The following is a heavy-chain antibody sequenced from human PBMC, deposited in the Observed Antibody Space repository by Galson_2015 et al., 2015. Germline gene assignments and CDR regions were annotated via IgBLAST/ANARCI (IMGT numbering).Heavy chain of an antibody. Sequence: SLRLSCAASGFTFDDYAMHWVRQAPGKGLEWVSGISWNSGSIGYADSVKGRFTISRDNAKNSLYLQMNSLRAEDTALYYCAKDYVGLGSDHYWGQGTLVTVSS. J-gene: IGHJ4*02. CDR3: AKDYVGLGSDHY. CDR1: GFTFDDYA. V-gene: IGHV3-9*01. CDR2: ISWNSGSI. D-gene: IGHD2-15*01.